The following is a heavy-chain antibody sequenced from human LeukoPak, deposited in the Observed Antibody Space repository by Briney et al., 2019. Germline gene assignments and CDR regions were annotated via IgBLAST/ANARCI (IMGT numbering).Heavy chain of an antibody. Sequence: GRSLRLSCTASGFTFSSYDMHWVRQAPGKGLEWVANIKQDGSEKNYVDSVKGRFTISRDNAENSLFLQMNSLRVEDTAVYYCAREWQGGIAAAGTRIEGDYWGQGTLVAVSS. D-gene: IGHD6-13*01. CDR1: GFTFSSYD. CDR3: AREWQGGIAAAGTRIEGDY. J-gene: IGHJ4*02. V-gene: IGHV3-7*01. CDR2: IKQDGSEK.